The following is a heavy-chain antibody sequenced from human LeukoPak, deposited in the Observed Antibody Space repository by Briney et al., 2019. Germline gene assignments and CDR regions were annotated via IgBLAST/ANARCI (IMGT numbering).Heavy chain of an antibody. CDR2: IYRGGST. J-gene: IGHJ4*02. Sequence: GGSLRLSCTASGFNVSSNYMTWVRQAPGQGLEWVSVIYRGGSTYYADSVKGRFTISRHTSRDTMYLQMNSLRTDDTAVYYCATTLRGGKFDYWGEGTLVTVSS. CDR1: GFNVSSNY. V-gene: IGHV3-53*04. D-gene: IGHD4-23*01. CDR3: ATTLRGGKFDY.